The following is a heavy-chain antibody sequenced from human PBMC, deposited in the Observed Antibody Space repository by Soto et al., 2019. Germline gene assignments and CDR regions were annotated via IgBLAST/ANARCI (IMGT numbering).Heavy chain of an antibody. CDR3: ARDEGIQLWLPYYYYGIDV. V-gene: IGHV3-30-3*01. CDR1: GFTFSSYA. Sequence: PGGSLRLSCAASGFTFSSYAMHWVRQAPGKGLEWVAVISYDGSNKYYADSVKGRFTISRDNSKNTLYLQMNSLRAEDTAVYYCARDEGIQLWLPYYYYGIDVWGQGTTVTVSS. CDR2: ISYDGSNK. D-gene: IGHD5-18*01. J-gene: IGHJ6*02.